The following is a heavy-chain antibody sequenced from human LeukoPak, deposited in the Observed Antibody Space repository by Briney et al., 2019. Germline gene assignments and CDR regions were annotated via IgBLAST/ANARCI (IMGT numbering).Heavy chain of an antibody. D-gene: IGHD3-22*01. CDR3: AKDRGGYYDSSGYLTALDY. Sequence: PGGSLRLSCAASGFTFSSYGMQWVRQAPGKGLEWVALIWYDGSNKYYADSVKGRFTISRDNSKNTLYLQMNSLRAEDTAVYFCAKDRGGYYDSSGYLTALDYWGQGTLVTVSS. V-gene: IGHV3-33*06. CDR1: GFTFSSYG. CDR2: IWYDGSNK. J-gene: IGHJ4*02.